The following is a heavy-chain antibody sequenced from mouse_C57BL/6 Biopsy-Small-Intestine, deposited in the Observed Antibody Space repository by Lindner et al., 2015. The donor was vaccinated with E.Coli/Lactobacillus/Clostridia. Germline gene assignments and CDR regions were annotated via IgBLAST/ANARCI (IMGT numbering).Heavy chain of an antibody. CDR1: GFNIKDYY. CDR2: IDPEDGGT. Sequence: VQLQESGAELVRPGASVKLSCTASGFNIKDYYMHWVKQRPEQGLEWIGRIDPEDGGTEYAPKFQGKATITGDTSSNTAYLQLSSLTSEDTAVYYCVKGGYYGLYFDYWGQGTTLTVSS. CDR3: VKGGYYGLYFDY. D-gene: IGHD1-1*01. J-gene: IGHJ2*01. V-gene: IGHV14-2*01.